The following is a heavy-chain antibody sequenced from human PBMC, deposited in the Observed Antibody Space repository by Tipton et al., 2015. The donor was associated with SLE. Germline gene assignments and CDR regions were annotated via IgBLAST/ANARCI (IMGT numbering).Heavy chain of an antibody. J-gene: IGHJ5*02. CDR3: ARELRIVGAKDWFDP. D-gene: IGHD1-26*01. V-gene: IGHV4-39*07. CDR2: IYYSGST. CDR1: GGSISSSSYY. Sequence: TLSLTCTVSGGSISSSSYYWGWIRQPPGKGLEWIGSIYYSGSTYYNPSLKSRVTISVDTSKNQFSLKLSSATAADTAVYYCARELRIVGAKDWFDPWGQGTLVTVSS.